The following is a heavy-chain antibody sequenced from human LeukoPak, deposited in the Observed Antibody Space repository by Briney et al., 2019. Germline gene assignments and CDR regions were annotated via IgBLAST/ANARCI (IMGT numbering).Heavy chain of an antibody. CDR1: GFTFSNYA. J-gene: IGHJ6*03. Sequence: GGSLRLSCAASGFTFSNYAMSWVRQAPGKGLEWVSLVGGSGGSTFYADSVKGRFTISRDNSKNTLYLEMNSLRADDTAVYYCAKSGSSSRDYMDVWGKGTTVTVFS. CDR2: VGGSGGST. CDR3: AKSGSSSRDYMDV. D-gene: IGHD6-13*01. V-gene: IGHV3-23*01.